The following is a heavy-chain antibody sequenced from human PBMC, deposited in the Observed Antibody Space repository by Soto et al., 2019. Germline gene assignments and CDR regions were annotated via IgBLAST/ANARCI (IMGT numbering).Heavy chain of an antibody. CDR1: GGTFSSYT. CDR2: IIPILGIA. Sequence: QVQLVQSGAEVKKPGSSVKVSCKASGGTFSSYTISWVRQAPGQGLEWMGRIIPILGIANYAQKFQGRVTITADKSTSTAYMELSSLRSEDTAVYYCARSYYYDSSGYSDYWGQGNLVTVSS. J-gene: IGHJ4*02. V-gene: IGHV1-69*02. D-gene: IGHD3-22*01. CDR3: ARSYYYDSSGYSDY.